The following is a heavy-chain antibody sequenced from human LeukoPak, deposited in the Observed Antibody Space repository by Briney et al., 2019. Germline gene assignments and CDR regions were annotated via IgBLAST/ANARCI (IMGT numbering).Heavy chain of an antibody. CDR1: GGSISSGYF. CDR2: IYNSGST. D-gene: IGHD6-13*01. Sequence: SETLSLTCTVSGGSISSGYFWGWIRQPPGKGLEWIGTIYNSGSTYYNASLESRVTISVDTSKNQFSLKLSSVTAADTAVYYCARAYSSSWYFNWFDPWGQGTLVTVSS. CDR3: ARAYSSSWYFNWFDP. V-gene: IGHV4-38-2*02. J-gene: IGHJ5*02.